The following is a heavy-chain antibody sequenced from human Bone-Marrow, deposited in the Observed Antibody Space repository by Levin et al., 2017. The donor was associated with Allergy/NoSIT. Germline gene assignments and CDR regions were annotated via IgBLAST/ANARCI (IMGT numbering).Heavy chain of an antibody. CDR1: GFPFSTYS. CDR2: ISSSSEYI. Sequence: PGESLKISCAASGFPFSTYSMNWVRQAPGKGLEWVSYISSSSEYIHYADSVKGRFTISRDNAKNSMYLQMNSLGVEDTAIYYCATLTGRDYWGQGTLVTVSS. J-gene: IGHJ4*02. D-gene: IGHD3-9*01. V-gene: IGHV3-21*01. CDR3: ATLTGRDY.